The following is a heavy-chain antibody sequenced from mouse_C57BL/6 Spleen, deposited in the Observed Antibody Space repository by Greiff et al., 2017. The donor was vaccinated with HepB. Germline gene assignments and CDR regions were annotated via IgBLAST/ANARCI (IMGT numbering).Heavy chain of an antibody. D-gene: IGHD1-1*01. V-gene: IGHV5-6*01. CDR2: ISSGGSYT. CDR1: GFTFSSYG. CDR3: ASLTTVVAPFAY. Sequence: EVQVVESGGDLVKPGGSLKLSCAASGFTFSSYGMSWVRQTPDKRLEWVATISSGGSYTYYPDSVKGRFTISRDNAKNTLYLQMSSLKSEDTAMYYCASLTTVVAPFAYWGQGTLVTVSA. J-gene: IGHJ3*01.